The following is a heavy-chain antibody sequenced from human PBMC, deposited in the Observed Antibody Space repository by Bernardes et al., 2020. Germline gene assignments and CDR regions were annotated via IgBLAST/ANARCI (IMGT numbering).Heavy chain of an antibody. Sequence: SETLSLTCAVYGGSFSGYYWSWIRQPPGKGLEWIGEINHSGSTNYNPSLKSRVTISVDTSKNQFSLKLSSVTAADTAVYYCARGGIAAADYGGQGTLVTVSS. D-gene: IGHD6-13*01. CDR3: ARGGIAAADY. V-gene: IGHV4-34*01. CDR2: INHSGST. CDR1: GGSFSGYY. J-gene: IGHJ4*02.